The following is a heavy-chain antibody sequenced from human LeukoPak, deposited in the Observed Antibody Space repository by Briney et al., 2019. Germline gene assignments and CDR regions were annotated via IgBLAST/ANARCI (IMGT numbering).Heavy chain of an antibody. CDR2: INPNSGGT. CDR3: ARVVGSTGTVPNWFDP. V-gene: IGHV1-2*02. CDR1: GYTFTGYY. D-gene: IGHD1-1*01. J-gene: IGHJ5*02. Sequence: GASVKVSCKASGYTFTGYYMHWVRQAPGQGLEWMGWINPNSGGTNYAQKFQGRVTMTRDTSISTAYMELSRLRSDDTAVYYCARVVGSTGTVPNWFDPWGQGTLVTVSS.